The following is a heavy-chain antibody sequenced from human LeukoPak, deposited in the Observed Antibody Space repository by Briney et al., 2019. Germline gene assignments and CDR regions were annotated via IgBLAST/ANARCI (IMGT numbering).Heavy chain of an antibody. CDR2: IKHNGGEK. CDR1: GFTFTDYF. V-gene: IGHV3-7*01. CDR3: ARDRGWRSSGYYLYHFDY. J-gene: IGHJ4*02. D-gene: IGHD3-22*01. Sequence: GGSLRLSCVGSGFTFTDYFMSWVCQAPGKGLEWVASIKHNGGEKYYVDSVKGRFTISRDNAKNSLYLEMSSLRVEDTAVYYCARDRGWRSSGYYLYHFDYWGQGTLVTFAS.